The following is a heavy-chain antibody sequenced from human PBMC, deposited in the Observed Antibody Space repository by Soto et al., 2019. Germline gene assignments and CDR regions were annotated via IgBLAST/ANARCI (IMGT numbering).Heavy chain of an antibody. D-gene: IGHD6-19*01. Sequence: QVQLEQSGAEVKKPGDSMKVSCKAYGYTFTSYGISWVRQAPGQGLEWMGWINGYNGNTDYPQKGQGRVTMTTDKSTSTDYMEMRSLRSDDTAVYYCEREGSAHYYYSGMDVWGQGTTVTVSS. CDR3: EREGSAHYYYSGMDV. CDR2: INGYNGNT. CDR1: GYTFTSYG. V-gene: IGHV1-18*01. J-gene: IGHJ6*02.